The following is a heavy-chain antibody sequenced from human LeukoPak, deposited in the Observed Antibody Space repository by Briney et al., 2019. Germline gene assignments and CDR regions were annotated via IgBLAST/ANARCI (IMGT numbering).Heavy chain of an antibody. D-gene: IGHD3-10*01. CDR2: IYPGDSDT. CDR1: GYSFTSYW. CDR3: ARRYYYGSGTKYYFDY. Sequence: GEPLKISCKGSGYSFTSYWVGWVRQMPGRGLEWMGIIYPGDSDTRAAPPFHGQATISADKSISSAFLQWSRRQASYTAMYYCARRYYYGSGTKYYFDYWGQGTLVTVSS. J-gene: IGHJ4*02. V-gene: IGHV5-51*01.